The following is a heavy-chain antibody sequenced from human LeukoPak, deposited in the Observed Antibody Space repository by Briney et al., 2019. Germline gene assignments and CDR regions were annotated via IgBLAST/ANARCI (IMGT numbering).Heavy chain of an antibody. CDR1: GYTFTSYD. D-gene: IGHD3-3*01. J-gene: IGHJ6*02. CDR3: ARGPRYYDFWSGYYYYYYGMDV. V-gene: IGHV1-8*01. CDR2: MNPNSGNT. Sequence: GASVKVSCKASGYTFTSYDINWVRQATGQGLEWMGWMNPNSGNTGYAQKFQGRVTMTRNTSISTAYMELSSLRSEDTAVYYCARGPRYYDFWSGYYYYYYGMDVWGQGTTVTVSS.